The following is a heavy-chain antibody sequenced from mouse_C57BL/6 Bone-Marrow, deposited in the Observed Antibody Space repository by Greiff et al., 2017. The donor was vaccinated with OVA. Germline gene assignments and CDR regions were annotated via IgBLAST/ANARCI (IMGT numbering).Heavy chain of an antibody. CDR2: ISSGSSTI. D-gene: IGHD1-1*01. V-gene: IGHV5-17*01. CDR3: ARRDTTVVARGYFDV. Sequence: EVMLVESGGGLVKPGGSLKLSCAASGFTFSDYGMHWVRQAPEKGLAWVAYISSGSSTIYYAAPVKGRFTISRDNAKNTLFLQMTSLRSEDTAMYYCARRDTTVVARGYFDVWGTGTTVTVSS. CDR1: GFTFSDYG. J-gene: IGHJ1*03.